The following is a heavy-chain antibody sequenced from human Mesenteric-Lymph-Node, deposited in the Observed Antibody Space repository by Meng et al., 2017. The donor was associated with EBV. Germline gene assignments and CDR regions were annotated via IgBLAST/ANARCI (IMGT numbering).Heavy chain of an antibody. Sequence: EVDLVEAGCGLVKPGGSLRLSCASLGFTLICYGMNWVRQAPVKGLAWVASISTSPIIYYADAVQGRFTISRDNAKNSLYLQRNRLRAEDTAIYYCARALGDSTAYWGRGTLVTVSS. V-gene: IGHV3-21*06. CDR2: ISTSPII. D-gene: IGHD3-16*01. CDR1: GFTLICYG. J-gene: IGHJ4*01. CDR3: ARALGDSTAY.